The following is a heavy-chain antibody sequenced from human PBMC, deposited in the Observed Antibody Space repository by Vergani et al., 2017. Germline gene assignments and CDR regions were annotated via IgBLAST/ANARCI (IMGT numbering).Heavy chain of an antibody. CDR3: AKDQNQALPY. V-gene: IGHV3-30*18. CDR1: GFTFSSYG. D-gene: IGHD1-14*01. Sequence: QVQLVESGGGVVQPGRSLRLSCAASGFTFSSYGMHWVRQAPGKGLEWVAAISYDGSNKYYADSVKGRFTISRDNSKNTLYLQMNSLRAEDTAVYYCAKDQNQALPYWGQGTLVTVSS. J-gene: IGHJ4*02. CDR2: ISYDGSNK.